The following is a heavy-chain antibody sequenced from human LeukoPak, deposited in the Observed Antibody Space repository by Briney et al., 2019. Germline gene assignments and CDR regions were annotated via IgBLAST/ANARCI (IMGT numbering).Heavy chain of an antibody. CDR2: INPSGGST. CDR3: AGSVSGSYYSPWYFDL. CDR1: GYTFTSYY. Sequence: GASVKVSCKASGYTFTSYYMHWVRQAPGQGLEWMGIINPSGGSTSYAQKFQGRVTISVDTSKNQFSLRLSSVTAADTAVYYCAGSVSGSYYSPWYFDLWGRGTLVTVSS. D-gene: IGHD3-10*01. J-gene: IGHJ2*01. V-gene: IGHV1-46*01.